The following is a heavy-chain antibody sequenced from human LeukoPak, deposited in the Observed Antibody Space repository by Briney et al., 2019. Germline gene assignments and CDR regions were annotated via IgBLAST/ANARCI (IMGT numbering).Heavy chain of an antibody. V-gene: IGHV4-4*07. CDR3: ARGGKTTVVTM. CDR1: GGSINSYY. D-gene: IGHD4-23*01. CDR2: IYSSGST. J-gene: IGHJ4*02. Sequence: SETLSLTCTVSGGSINSYYWSWIRQPAGKGLEWIGRIYSSGSTNYSPSLKSRVSMSVDTSKNQFSLKLTSVTAADTAVYYCARGGKTTVVTMWGQGILVTVSS.